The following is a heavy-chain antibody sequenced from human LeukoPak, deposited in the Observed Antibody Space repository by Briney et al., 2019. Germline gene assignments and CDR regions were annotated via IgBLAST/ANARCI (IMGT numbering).Heavy chain of an antibody. V-gene: IGHV4-34*01. D-gene: IGHD1-7*01. CDR2: INHSGST. CDR1: GGSFSGYY. CDR3: ARGSPWATTLTLYYFDY. Sequence: SETLSLTCGVYGGSFSGYYWSWIRQPPGKGLEWIGEINHSGSTNYNPSLKSRVTISVDTSKNQFSLKLSSVTAADTAVYYCARGSPWATTLTLYYFDYWGQGTLVTVSS. J-gene: IGHJ4*02.